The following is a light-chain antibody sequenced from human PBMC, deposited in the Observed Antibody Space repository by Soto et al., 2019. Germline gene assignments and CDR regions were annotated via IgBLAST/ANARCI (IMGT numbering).Light chain of an antibody. Sequence: QSALTQPASVSGSPGQSITISCTGTSSDVGSYHYVSWFQQHPGKAPKLIIFEVSDRPSGVSTRFSGSKSGDTASLTISGLQADDEADYYCSSYTRSSTLVVFGGGTKVTVL. J-gene: IGLJ3*02. CDR3: SSYTRSSTLVV. CDR1: SSDVGSYHY. CDR2: EVS. V-gene: IGLV2-14*01.